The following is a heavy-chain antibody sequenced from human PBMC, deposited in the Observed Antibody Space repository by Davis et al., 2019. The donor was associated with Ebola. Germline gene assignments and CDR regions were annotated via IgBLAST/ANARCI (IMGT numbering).Heavy chain of an antibody. J-gene: IGHJ4*02. CDR2: ISGDGTST. CDR3: AKGGTLADGLDD. D-gene: IGHD3-16*01. V-gene: IGHV3-23*01. CDR1: GFTVSSNY. Sequence: GSLKISCAASGFTVSSNYMSWVRQAPGKGLEWVSAISGDGTSTYCADSVKGRSTISRDNSKNTVYLQMNSLRAEDTAIYYCAKGGTLADGLDDWGQGTLVTVSS.